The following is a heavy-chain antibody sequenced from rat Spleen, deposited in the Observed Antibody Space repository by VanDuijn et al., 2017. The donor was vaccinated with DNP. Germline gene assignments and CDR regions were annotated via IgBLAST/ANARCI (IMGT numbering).Heavy chain of an antibody. D-gene: IGHD1-1*01. CDR2: ITSGSGTT. V-gene: IGHV5-31*01. CDR3: ARVGDRHYGGDGDVLDV. J-gene: IGHJ4*01. Sequence: EVQLVESGGDLVQPGRSLKLSCVASGFTFSYYWMAWIRQVPGKGLEWIASITSGSGTTSYPDSVKGRFTISRDDAKDTLSLQVNSLRSEDTATDYGARVGDRHYGGDGDVLDVWGQGTSVTVSS. CDR1: GFTFSYYW.